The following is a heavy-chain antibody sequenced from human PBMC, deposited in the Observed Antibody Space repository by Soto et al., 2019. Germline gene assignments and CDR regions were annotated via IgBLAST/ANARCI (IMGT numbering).Heavy chain of an antibody. D-gene: IGHD5-12*01. CDR3: ARHHGPTTSENWFDH. Sequence: GXSVKFSCKASGYTFFTYDISWVRQAPGQGLEWMGWISTYSGDTKYAQKFQGRVTMTTDTSTTTAYLELRGLRSDDTAVYYCARHHGPTTSENWFDHWGQGNLATVSS. CDR1: GYTFFTYD. J-gene: IGHJ5*02. V-gene: IGHV1-18*01. CDR2: ISTYSGDT.